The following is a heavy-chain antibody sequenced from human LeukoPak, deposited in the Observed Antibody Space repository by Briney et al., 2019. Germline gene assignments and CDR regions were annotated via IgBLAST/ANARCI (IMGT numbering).Heavy chain of an antibody. CDR1: GSTFTSYG. V-gene: IGHV1-18*01. D-gene: IGHD6-13*01. CDR2: ISAYNGYT. CDR3: ARGPNIAAAGIYVY. J-gene: IGHJ4*02. Sequence: GASVKVSCTASGSTFTSYGISWVRQAPGPGLEWMGWISAYNGYTNYAQKLQGRVTMTTDTSTSTAYMELRSLRSDDTAMYYCARGPNIAAAGIYVYWGQGTLVTVSS.